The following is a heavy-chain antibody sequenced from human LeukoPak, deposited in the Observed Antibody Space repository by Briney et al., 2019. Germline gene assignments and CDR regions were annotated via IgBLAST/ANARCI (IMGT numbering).Heavy chain of an antibody. CDR3: AKAGGNSTYSSTGYNYYYYYYMDV. J-gene: IGHJ6*03. D-gene: IGHD6-13*01. CDR2: ISGSGGST. V-gene: IGHV3-23*01. Sequence: GGSLRLFCAASGFTFSSYAMSWVRQAPGKGLEWVSAISGSGGSTYYADSVKGRFTISRDNSKNTLYLQMNSLRAEDTAVYYCAKAGGNSTYSSTGYNYYYYYYMDVWGKGTTVTVSS. CDR1: GFTFSSYA.